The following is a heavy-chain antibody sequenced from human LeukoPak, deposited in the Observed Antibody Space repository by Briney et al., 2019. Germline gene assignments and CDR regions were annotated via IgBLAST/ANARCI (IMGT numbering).Heavy chain of an antibody. Sequence: ASVKVSCKASAYTFTSYGISWVRQAPGQGLEWMGWINPNNGGTNYAQKFQGRVTMTRDTSISTAYMELSRLRSDDTAVYYCAREVDYYDTSDYFPLGYWGQGTLVTVSS. CDR2: INPNNGGT. V-gene: IGHV1-2*02. D-gene: IGHD3-22*01. J-gene: IGHJ4*02. CDR3: AREVDYYDTSDYFPLGY. CDR1: AYTFTSYG.